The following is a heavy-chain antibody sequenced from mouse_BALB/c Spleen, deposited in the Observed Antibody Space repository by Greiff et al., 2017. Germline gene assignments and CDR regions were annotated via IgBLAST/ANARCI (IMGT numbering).Heavy chain of an antibody. Sequence: EVNLVESGGGLVQPGGSRKLSCAASGFTFSSFGMHWVRQAPEKGLEWVAYISSGSSTIYYADTVKGRFTISRDNPKNTLFLQMTSLRSEDTAMYYCARVGGYGIYSWFAYWGQGTLVTVSA. D-gene: IGHD2-1*01. V-gene: IGHV5-17*02. CDR3: ARVGGYGIYSWFAY. J-gene: IGHJ3*01. CDR1: GFTFSSFG. CDR2: ISSGSSTI.